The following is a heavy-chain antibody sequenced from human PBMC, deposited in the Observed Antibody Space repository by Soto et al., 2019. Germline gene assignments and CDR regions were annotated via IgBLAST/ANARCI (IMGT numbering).Heavy chain of an antibody. V-gene: IGHV3-11*06. J-gene: IGHJ5*02. CDR1: GFTFSDYY. CDR2: ISFGSSFT. CDR3: ARGLSRRILNFLDP. D-gene: IGHD2-15*01. Sequence: GGSLKLSCAASGFTFSDYYMTWLRQAQGKGPERISYISFGSSFTNYPDSVEGRYTISRDNAKNTLYLQMNSLRVEDTAVYYCARGLSRRILNFLDPWVKGVLVTGSS.